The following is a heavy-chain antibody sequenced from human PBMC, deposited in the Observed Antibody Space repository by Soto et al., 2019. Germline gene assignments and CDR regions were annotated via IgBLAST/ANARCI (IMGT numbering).Heavy chain of an antibody. J-gene: IGHJ4*02. D-gene: IGHD4-4*01. CDR3: AKIVSNYLYYFDS. CDR2: ISWNGGRI. Sequence: GGSLRLSCAASGFTFEDFAMNWVRQAPGKGPEWVSRISWNGGRIDYADSVKGRFTISRDNAKNALYLQMNSLRPEDTALYYCAKIVSNYLYYFDSWGQGTLVTVSS. CDR1: GFTFEDFA. V-gene: IGHV3-9*01.